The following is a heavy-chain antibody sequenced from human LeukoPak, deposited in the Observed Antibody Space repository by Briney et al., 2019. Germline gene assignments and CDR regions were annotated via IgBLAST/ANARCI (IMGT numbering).Heavy chain of an antibody. CDR1: GGSISSGSYY. CDR3: ASLVTKYGSGSYYFDY. J-gene: IGHJ4*02. V-gene: IGHV4-61*02. D-gene: IGHD3-10*01. Sequence: SETLSLTGTVSGGSISSGSYYWSWIRQPAGKGLEWIGRIYTSGSTNYNPSLKSRVTISVDTSKNQFSLKLSSVTAADTAVYYCASLVTKYGSGSYYFDYWGQGTLVTVSS. CDR2: IYTSGST.